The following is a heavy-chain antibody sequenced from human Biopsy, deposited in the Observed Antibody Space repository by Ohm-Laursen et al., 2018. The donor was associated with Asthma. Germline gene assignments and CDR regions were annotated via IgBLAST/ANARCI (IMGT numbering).Heavy chain of an antibody. CDR2: ITFDGSTQ. J-gene: IGHJ4*02. CDR3: SGDTLGYYFDI. Sequence: SSLRLSCAASGTHFGSYNMHWARQAPGKGLEWVAVITFDGSTQHYGDSVKGRFTISRDNSKNMLFLQMNSLRAEDTAVYYCSGDTLGYYFDIWGQGTQVTVSS. CDR1: GTHFGSYN. D-gene: IGHD6-13*01. V-gene: IGHV3-30-3*01.